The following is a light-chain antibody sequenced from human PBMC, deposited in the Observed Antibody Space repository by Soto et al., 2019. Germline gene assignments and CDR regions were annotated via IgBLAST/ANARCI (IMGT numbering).Light chain of an antibody. J-gene: IGKJ4*01. CDR1: QGINNY. CDR2: AAS. Sequence: DIQMTQSPSAVSASVGDRVTITCRASQGINNYLAWFQQKPGKAPKRLIYAASTLQTGVPSGFSGSGSGTEFTLTISSLQPEDFATYYCLQHNTSPLTFGGGTKV. V-gene: IGKV1-17*03. CDR3: LQHNTSPLT.